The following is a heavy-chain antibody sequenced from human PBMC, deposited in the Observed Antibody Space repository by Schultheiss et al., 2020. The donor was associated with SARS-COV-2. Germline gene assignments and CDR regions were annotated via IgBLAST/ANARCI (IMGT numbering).Heavy chain of an antibody. CDR2: IYYSGST. Sequence: SETLSLTCTVSGGSISTYYCSWIRQPPGKGLEWIGYIYYSGSTYYNPSLKSRVTISVDTSKNQFSLKLSSVTAADTAVYYCARHPHSLWFGELYWFDPWGQGTLVTVSS. J-gene: IGHJ5*02. CDR3: ARHPHSLWFGELYWFDP. D-gene: IGHD3-10*01. CDR1: GGSISTYY. V-gene: IGHV4-59*08.